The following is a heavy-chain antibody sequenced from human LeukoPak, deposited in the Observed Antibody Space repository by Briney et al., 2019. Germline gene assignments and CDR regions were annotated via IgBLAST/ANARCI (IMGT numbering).Heavy chain of an antibody. CDR3: AKDQGTGFSDFDY. V-gene: IGHV3-21*01. CDR2: ISSSSSYI. D-gene: IGHD6-19*01. CDR1: GFTFSSYS. J-gene: IGHJ4*02. Sequence: PGGSLRLSCAASGFTFSSYSMNWVRQAPGKGLEWVSSISSSSSYIYYADSVKGRFTLSRDNSKNTLYLQMSSLTTEDTAVYYCAKDQGTGFSDFDYWGQGTLVTVSS.